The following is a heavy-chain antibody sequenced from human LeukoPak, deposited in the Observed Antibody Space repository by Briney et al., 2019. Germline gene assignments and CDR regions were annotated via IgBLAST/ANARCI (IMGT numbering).Heavy chain of an antibody. V-gene: IGHV4-59*08. CDR3: ARLGFCRGDNCLDDF. Sequence: PSETLSLTCTVSGGSIRPYYWSWMRQPPGKGPEYVGYIFHTGGTNYNPSLGSRVTVSLDTSKNQFSLKLSSVTSADTAVYYFARLGFCRGDNCLDDFWGQGTLVTV. J-gene: IGHJ4*02. D-gene: IGHD2-15*01. CDR1: GGSIRPYY. CDR2: IFHTGGT.